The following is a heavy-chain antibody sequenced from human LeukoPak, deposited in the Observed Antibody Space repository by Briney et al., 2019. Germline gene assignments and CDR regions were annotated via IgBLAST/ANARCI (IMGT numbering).Heavy chain of an antibody. CDR2: IRYDGSNK. V-gene: IGHV3-30*02. CDR3: AKGIVVVPVDLGRTDLDY. D-gene: IGHD2-2*01. Sequence: QPGGSLRLSCAASGFTFSRYGMHWVRQAPGKGLEWVTFIRYDGSNKYYADSVKGRFTISRDNSKNTLYLQMNSLRVEDTAVYYCAKGIVVVPVDLGRTDLDYWGQGTLVTVSS. CDR1: GFTFSRYG. J-gene: IGHJ4*02.